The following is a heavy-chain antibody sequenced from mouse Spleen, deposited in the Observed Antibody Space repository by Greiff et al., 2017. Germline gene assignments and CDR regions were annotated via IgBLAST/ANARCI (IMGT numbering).Heavy chain of an antibody. D-gene: IGHD1-1*01. CDR1: GFSLTSYG. CDR2: IWAGGST. J-gene: IGHJ1*01. CDR3: ARGDGSSFSWYFDV. V-gene: IGHV2-9*02. Sequence: VKLMESGPGLVAPSQSLSITCTVSGFSLTSYGVHWVRQPPGKGLEWLGVIWAGGSTNYNSALMSRLSISKDNSKSQVFLKMNSLQTDDTAMYYCARGDGSSFSWYFDVWGAGTTVTVSS.